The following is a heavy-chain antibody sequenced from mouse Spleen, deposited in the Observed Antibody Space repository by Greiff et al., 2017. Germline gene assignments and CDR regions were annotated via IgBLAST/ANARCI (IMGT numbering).Heavy chain of an antibody. J-gene: IGHJ3*01. CDR3: AREGYYGSSLFAY. CDR1: GYTFTSYW. D-gene: IGHD1-1*01. Sequence: VQLQQPGAELVKPGASVKMSCKASGYTFTSYWITWVKQRPGQGLEWIGDIYPGSGSTNYNEKFKSKATLTVDTSSSTAYMQLSSLTSEDSAVYYCAREGYYGSSLFAYWGQGTLVTVSA. V-gene: IGHV1-55*01. CDR2: IYPGSGST.